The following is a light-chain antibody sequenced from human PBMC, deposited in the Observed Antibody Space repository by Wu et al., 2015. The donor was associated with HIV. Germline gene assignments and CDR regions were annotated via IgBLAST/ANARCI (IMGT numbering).Light chain of an antibody. CDR1: QSVSGA. V-gene: IGKV3-11*01. CDR3: QQHRNWPLT. CDR2: DAS. J-gene: IGKJ5*01. Sequence: EIVLTQSPATLSFSPGETATLSCRASQSVSGALAWYQKRPGQSPRLLMYDASSRATGIPARFSGSGSATDFTLTISSLEPEDSAIYYCQQHRNWPLTFGQRTRLDIK.